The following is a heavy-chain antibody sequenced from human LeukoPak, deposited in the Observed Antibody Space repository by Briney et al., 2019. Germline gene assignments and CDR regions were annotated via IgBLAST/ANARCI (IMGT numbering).Heavy chain of an antibody. CDR3: ASQDPYCGGDCYLEYYFDY. Sequence: SETLSHTCTVSGGSLSRYYWSWIRQPAGKGLEWIGRIYTSGSTNYNPSVKSRVTISVDKSKNQFSLKLSSVTAADTAVYYCASQDPYCGGDCYLEYYFDYWGQGTLVTVSS. V-gene: IGHV4-4*07. CDR2: IYTSGST. CDR1: GGSLSRYY. D-gene: IGHD2-21*02. J-gene: IGHJ4*02.